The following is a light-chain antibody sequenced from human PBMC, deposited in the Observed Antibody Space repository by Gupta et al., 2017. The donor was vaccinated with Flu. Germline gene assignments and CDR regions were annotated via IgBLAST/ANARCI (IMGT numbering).Light chain of an antibody. CDR2: KGS. V-gene: IGKV1-5*03. CDR3: QQYSTDSWT. Sequence: PSTLSASVGDRVTITCRASQSLSNWLAWYQQKPGKAPTLLIYKGSVLESGVPSRFSGSGSGTEFTLTITTLQPEDFAIYYCQQYSTDSWTFGQRTKVEI. J-gene: IGKJ1*01. CDR1: QSLSNW.